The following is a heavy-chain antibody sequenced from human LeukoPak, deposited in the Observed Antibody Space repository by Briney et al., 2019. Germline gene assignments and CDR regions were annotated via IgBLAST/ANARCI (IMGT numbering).Heavy chain of an antibody. CDR1: GFVFNSHP. Sequence: GGSLRLSCGASGFVFNSHPMHWVRKAPGKGLECVSAISGDGSSTYYANSVKGRFIISRDNSKNTLYLQMGSLRVEDTALYYCAREEPAGSIDYWGQGTLVTVSS. CDR3: AREEPAGSIDY. V-gene: IGHV3-64*01. J-gene: IGHJ4*02. D-gene: IGHD1-14*01. CDR2: ISGDGSST.